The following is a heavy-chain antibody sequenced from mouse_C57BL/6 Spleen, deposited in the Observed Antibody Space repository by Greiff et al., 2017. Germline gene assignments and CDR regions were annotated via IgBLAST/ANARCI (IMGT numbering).Heavy chain of an antibody. CDR3: TRGDGYYYAMDY. Sequence: VQLQQSGTVLARPGASVKMSCKTSGYTFTSYWMHWVKQRPRQGLEWIGAIYPGNSDTSYNQKFKGKAKLTAVTSASTAYMELSSLTNEDSAVYYCTRGDGYYYAMDYWGQGTSVTVSS. V-gene: IGHV1-5*01. CDR2: IYPGNSDT. D-gene: IGHD2-3*01. J-gene: IGHJ4*01. CDR1: GYTFTSYW.